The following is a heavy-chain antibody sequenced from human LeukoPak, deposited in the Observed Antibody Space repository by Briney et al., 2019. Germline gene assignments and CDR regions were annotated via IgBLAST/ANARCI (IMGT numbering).Heavy chain of an antibody. Sequence: RTGGSLRLSCAASGFTVSTSHMTWVRQAPGKTLEWVSIIYSGGSTDYADSVKGRFSISRDDSKNTPSLQMNSLRAEDTAVYYCARGGSGSYYNPGDYWGQGTLVTVSS. V-gene: IGHV3-66*01. J-gene: IGHJ4*02. D-gene: IGHD3-10*01. CDR1: GFTVSTSH. CDR2: IYSGGST. CDR3: ARGGSGSYYNPGDY.